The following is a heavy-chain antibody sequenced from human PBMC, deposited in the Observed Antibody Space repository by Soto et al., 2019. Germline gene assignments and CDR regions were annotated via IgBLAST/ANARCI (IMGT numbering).Heavy chain of an antibody. J-gene: IGHJ3*02. V-gene: IGHV6-1*01. D-gene: IGHD3-9*01. CDR3: ARDGRSDIRDAFDI. CDR1: GDSVSSNSAA. Sequence: SQTLSLTCAISGDSVSSNSAAWNWIRQSPSKGLEWLGRTYYRSKWYNDYAVSVKSRITINPDTSKNQFSLQLNSVTPEVTAVYYCARDGRSDIRDAFDIWGQGTMVTVSS. CDR2: TYYRSKWYN.